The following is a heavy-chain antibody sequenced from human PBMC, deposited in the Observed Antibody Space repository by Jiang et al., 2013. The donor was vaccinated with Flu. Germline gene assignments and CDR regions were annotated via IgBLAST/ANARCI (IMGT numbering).Heavy chain of an antibody. J-gene: IGHJ4*02. V-gene: IGHV1-18*04. CDR2: ISSYNGNT. D-gene: IGHD6-19*01. CDR1: GYTFTGYY. Sequence: EVKKPGASVKVSCKASGYTFTGYYMHWVRQAPGQGLEWMGWISSYNGNTNYAQKLQGRVTMTTDTSTNTAYMELRSLRSDDTAVYYCARTSRPWYSSGWFDYWGQGTLVTVSS. CDR3: ARTSRPWYSSGWFDY.